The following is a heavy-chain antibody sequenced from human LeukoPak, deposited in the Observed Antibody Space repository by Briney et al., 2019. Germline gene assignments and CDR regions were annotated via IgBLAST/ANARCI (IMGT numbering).Heavy chain of an antibody. D-gene: IGHD1-7*01. Sequence: PGGSLRLSCAASGFTFSSYDMHWVRQATGKGLEWVSAIGTAGDTYYPGSVKGRFTISRENAKNSLYLQMNSLRAGDTAVYYCARATWNSLAFDIWGQGTMVTVSS. CDR3: ARATWNSLAFDI. V-gene: IGHV3-13*01. J-gene: IGHJ3*02. CDR2: IGTAGDT. CDR1: GFTFSSYD.